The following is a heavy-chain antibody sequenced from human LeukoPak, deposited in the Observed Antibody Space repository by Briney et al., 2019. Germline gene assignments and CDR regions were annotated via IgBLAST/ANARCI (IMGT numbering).Heavy chain of an antibody. Sequence: GGSLRLSCAVSGFIFSDFSMSWVRQAPGKGLEWVAKMNEYGSEIFYVDSVKGRFTISRDNAKNSLYLQMNRLRAEDTADYYCARPRGCGTSRCNNFDYWGQGTLVTVSP. CDR1: GFIFSDFS. CDR2: MNEYGSEI. V-gene: IGHV3-7*01. J-gene: IGHJ4*02. CDR3: ARPRGCGTSRCNNFDY. D-gene: IGHD2-21*01.